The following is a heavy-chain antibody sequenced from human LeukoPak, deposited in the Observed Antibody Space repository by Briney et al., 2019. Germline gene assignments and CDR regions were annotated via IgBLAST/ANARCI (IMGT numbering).Heavy chain of an antibody. CDR3: ARRVPSQVITDYFDY. Sequence: GGSLRLSCAASGFTFSSYSMNWVRQAPGKGRKGVSYISSSSSTIYYADSVKGRFTISRDNAKNSLYLQMNSLRAEDTAVYYCARRVPSQVITDYFDYWGQGALVTVSS. J-gene: IGHJ4*02. CDR1: GFTFSSYS. CDR2: ISSSSSTI. V-gene: IGHV3-48*04. D-gene: IGHD3-16*01.